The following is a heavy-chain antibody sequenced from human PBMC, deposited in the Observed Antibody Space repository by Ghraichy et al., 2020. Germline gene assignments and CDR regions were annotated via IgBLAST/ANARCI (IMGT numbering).Heavy chain of an antibody. Sequence: GGSLRLSCAASGFIFSTYWMSWVRQAPGKGLEWVANIKQDESEKYYVDSVKGRFTISRDNAKNSVYLQMNSLRAEDTAVYYCARENGYYGEYFDYWGQGTLVTGSS. CDR1: GFIFSTYW. CDR3: ARENGYYGEYFDY. D-gene: IGHD4-17*01. CDR2: IKQDESEK. J-gene: IGHJ4*02. V-gene: IGHV3-7*03.